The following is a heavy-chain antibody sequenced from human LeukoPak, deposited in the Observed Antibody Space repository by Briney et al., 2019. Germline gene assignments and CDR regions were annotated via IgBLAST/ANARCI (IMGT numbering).Heavy chain of an antibody. J-gene: IGHJ4*02. CDR2: ISGSGGST. Sequence: GGSLRLSCAASGFTFSSYGMHWVRQAPGKGLEWVSAISGSGGSTYYADSVKGRFTISRDNSKNTLYPQMNSLRAEDTAVYYCAKGWRIAVDWVDYWGQGTLVTVSS. D-gene: IGHD6-19*01. CDR1: GFTFSSYG. CDR3: AKGWRIAVDWVDY. V-gene: IGHV3-23*01.